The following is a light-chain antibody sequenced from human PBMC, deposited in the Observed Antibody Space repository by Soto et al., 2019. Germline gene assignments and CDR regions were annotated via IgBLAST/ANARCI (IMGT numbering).Light chain of an antibody. CDR3: QQANSFPIT. Sequence: DIQVAHSPSSGSASVGDRGSITCRASQGINSWLAWYQKKPGRAPKLLIYAASSLQNGVPSRFSGSESGTDFTLTISSLQPEDCAIYFCQQANSFPITFGQGKRLEI. CDR1: QGINSW. V-gene: IGKV1-12*01. CDR2: AAS. J-gene: IGKJ5*01.